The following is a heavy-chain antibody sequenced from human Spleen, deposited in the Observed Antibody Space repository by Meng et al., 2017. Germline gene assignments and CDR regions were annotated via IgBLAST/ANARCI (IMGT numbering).Heavy chain of an antibody. CDR3: VRSSGWVRTGFDP. J-gene: IGHJ5*02. D-gene: IGHD6-19*01. CDR2: IGHSGIT. CDR1: AGSISTSGYY. V-gene: IGHV4-39*01. Sequence: QPQLQESGPGLVKPSEALSLTCSVSAGSISTSGYYWGWIRQPPGKGLEWIGSIGHSGITYYTPSLKSRVTVSIDTPKSQFSLKLTSVTAADTAVYYCVRSSGWVRTGFDPWGQGTLVTVSS.